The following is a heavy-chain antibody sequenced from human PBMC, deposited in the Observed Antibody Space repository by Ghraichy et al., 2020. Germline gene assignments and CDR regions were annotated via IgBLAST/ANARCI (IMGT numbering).Heavy chain of an antibody. Sequence: SETLSLTCTVSGGSISSGGYYWSWIRQHPGKGLEWIGYIYYSGSTYYNPSLKSRVTISVDTSKNQFSLKLSSVTAADTAVYYCAREDTATMRFDYWGQGTLVTVSS. CDR3: AREDTATMRFDY. CDR1: GGSISSGGYY. CDR2: IYYSGST. D-gene: IGHD5-12*01. J-gene: IGHJ4*02. V-gene: IGHV4-31*03.